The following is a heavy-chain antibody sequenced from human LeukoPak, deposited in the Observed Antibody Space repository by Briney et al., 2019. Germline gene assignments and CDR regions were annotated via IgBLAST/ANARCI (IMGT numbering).Heavy chain of an antibody. CDR3: ARDLGAGGWFDP. D-gene: IGHD6-19*01. J-gene: IGHJ5*02. CDR2: INAAIGNT. V-gene: IGHV1-3*01. CDR1: GYNFINYA. Sequence: ASVKVSCKASGYNFINYALHWVRQAPGQGLEWMGWINAAIGNTKYSQKFQDRVTITRDTSASTVYMELSGLRSEDTALYYCARDLGAGGWFDPWGQGTLVTVSS.